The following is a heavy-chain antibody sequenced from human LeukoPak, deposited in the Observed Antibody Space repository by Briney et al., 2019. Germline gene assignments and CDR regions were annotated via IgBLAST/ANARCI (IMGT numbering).Heavy chain of an antibody. CDR2: INPNSGGT. V-gene: IGHV1-2*02. J-gene: IGHJ6*03. Sequence: ASVKVSCKASGYTFTGYYMHWVRQAPGQGLEWMGWINPNSGGTNYAQKFQGRVTMTRDTSISTAYMELSRLRSDDTAVYYCARADSSGWYYALGYYYYMDVWGKGTTVTVSS. D-gene: IGHD6-19*01. CDR1: GYTFTGYY. CDR3: ARADSSGWYYALGYYYYMDV.